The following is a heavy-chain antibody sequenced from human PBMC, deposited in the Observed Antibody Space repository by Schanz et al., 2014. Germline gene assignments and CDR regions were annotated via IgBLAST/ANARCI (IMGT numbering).Heavy chain of an antibody. CDR1: GYIFSSYA. J-gene: IGHJ4*02. D-gene: IGHD1-26*01. V-gene: IGHV1-2*06. CDR3: ARDRAGASYYFNY. Sequence: QLVQSGSEFRKPGASVKVSCKASGYIFSSYAIHWVRQAPGHGLEWMGRIHPNTGGAISAQRFQERVTLTSDTSITTAYMELSGLTSDDTAVYYCARDRAGASYYFNYWGQGTLLTVSS. CDR2: IHPNTGGA.